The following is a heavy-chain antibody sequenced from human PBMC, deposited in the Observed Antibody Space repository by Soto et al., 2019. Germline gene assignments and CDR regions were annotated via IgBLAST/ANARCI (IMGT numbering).Heavy chain of an antibody. D-gene: IGHD6-19*01. CDR3: ATEHNSGWYVFYY. CDR2: IIPLFGKA. J-gene: IGHJ4*01. CDR1: GGSFSTLG. V-gene: IGHV1-69*06. Sequence: SVKVSCKASGGSFSTLGINWVRQAPGQGLEWMGGIIPLFGKARYAETSQGRVTITADTSTGTAYMEVSSLRSDDTAVFYCATEHNSGWYVFYYWVLCTLVTVSS.